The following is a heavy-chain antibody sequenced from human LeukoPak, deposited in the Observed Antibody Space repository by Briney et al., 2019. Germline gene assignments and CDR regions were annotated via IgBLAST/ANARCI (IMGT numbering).Heavy chain of an antibody. CDR2: IYTSGST. V-gene: IGHV4-61*02. D-gene: IGHD6-6*01. CDR1: GGSISSSSYY. Sequence: SETLSLTCTVSGGSISSSSYYWSWIRQPAGKGLEWIGRIYTSGSTNYNPSLKSRVTMSVDTSKSQFSLKLSSVTAADTAVYYCARDQIGYSSSPYYFDYWGQGTLVTVSS. J-gene: IGHJ4*02. CDR3: ARDQIGYSSSPYYFDY.